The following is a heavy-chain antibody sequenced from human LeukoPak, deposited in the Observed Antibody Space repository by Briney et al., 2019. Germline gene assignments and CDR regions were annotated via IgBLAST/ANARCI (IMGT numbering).Heavy chain of an antibody. J-gene: IGHJ1*01. CDR3: ARRRYYDGSGYSE. V-gene: IGHV4-39*01. Sequence: TASETLSLTCSVSGDSISRSDSYWDWIRQPLGKGLEWIGTIYYSGRTYYSPSLNSRVTMSVDTSSNQFSLNLRSVTAADTAVYYCARRRYYDGSGYSEWGQGTLLSVSS. CDR2: IYYSGRT. CDR1: GDSISRSDSY. D-gene: IGHD3-22*01.